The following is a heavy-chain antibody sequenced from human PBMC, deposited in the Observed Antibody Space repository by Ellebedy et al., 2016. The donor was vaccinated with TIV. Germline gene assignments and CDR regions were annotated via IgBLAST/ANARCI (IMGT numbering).Heavy chain of an antibody. J-gene: IGHJ4*02. CDR2: IIPIFGTA. V-gene: IGHV1-69*13. D-gene: IGHD4-17*01. CDR3: ASDFSTVTHFDY. CDR1: GGTFSSYA. Sequence: SVKVSXXASGGTFSSYAISWVRQAPGQGLEWMGGIIPIFGTANYAQKFQGRVTITADESTSTAYMELSSLRSEDTAVYYCASDFSTVTHFDYWGQGTLVTVSS.